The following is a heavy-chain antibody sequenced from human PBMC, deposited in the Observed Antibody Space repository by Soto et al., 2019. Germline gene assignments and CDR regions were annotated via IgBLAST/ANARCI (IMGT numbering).Heavy chain of an antibody. Sequence: PSETLSLTCTVSGGSISSYFWSWIRQPPGKGLEWIGYIYYSGTTNYNPSLKNRVTISVDTSKNQFSLSLSSVTAADTGVYYCARETDSGSYYDYWGQGALVTVSS. CDR1: GGSISSYF. D-gene: IGHD3-10*01. CDR2: IYYSGTT. J-gene: IGHJ4*02. CDR3: ARETDSGSYYDY. V-gene: IGHV4-59*01.